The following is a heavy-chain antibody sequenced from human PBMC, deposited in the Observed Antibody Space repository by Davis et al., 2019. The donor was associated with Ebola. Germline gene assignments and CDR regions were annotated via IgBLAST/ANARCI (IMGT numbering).Heavy chain of an antibody. CDR3: ANHYYDSSGYYSHYFDY. J-gene: IGHJ4*02. CDR1: GFTFSSYA. D-gene: IGHD3-22*01. Sequence: GESLKISCAASGFTFSSYAMSWVRQAPGKGLEWVSAISGSSGSTYYADSVKGRFTISRDNSKNTVYLQMNSLRAEDTAVYYCANHYYDSSGYYSHYFDYWGQGTLVTVSS. CDR2: ISGSSGST. V-gene: IGHV3-23*01.